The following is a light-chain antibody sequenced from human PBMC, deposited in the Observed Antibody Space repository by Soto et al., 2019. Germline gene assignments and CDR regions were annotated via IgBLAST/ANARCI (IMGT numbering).Light chain of an antibody. CDR2: AAS. J-gene: IGKJ1*01. CDR3: QQYGNSPQT. V-gene: IGKV3-20*01. Sequence: EIVLTQSPGTLSLSPGERATLSCRASQTVSSSFLAWYQQTPGQAPRLLIYAASSRATGIPDRFSGSGSGTDFTLTISRLEPEDFAVYYCQQYGNSPQTFGQRTNVEI. CDR1: QTVSSSF.